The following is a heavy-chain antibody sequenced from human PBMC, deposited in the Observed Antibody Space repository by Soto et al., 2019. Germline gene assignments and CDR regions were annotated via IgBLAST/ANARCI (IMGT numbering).Heavy chain of an antibody. CDR1: GYTFTSYD. Sequence: QVQLVQSGAAVKKPGASVKVSCKASGYTFTSYDINWVRQATGQGCEGMGWMNPNSGNTGYAQKFQGRVTMTRNTFISTAYMEPSSPRSEDTAVYYCARATTHDYGGYETTLYYYDFMDVWGKGTTVTVSS. D-gene: IGHD4-17*01. CDR2: MNPNSGNT. J-gene: IGHJ6*03. V-gene: IGHV1-8*01. CDR3: ARATTHDYGGYETTLYYYDFMDV.